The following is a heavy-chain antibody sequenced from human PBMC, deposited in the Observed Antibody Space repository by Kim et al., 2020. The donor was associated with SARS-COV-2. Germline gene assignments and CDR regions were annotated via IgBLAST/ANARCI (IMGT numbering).Heavy chain of an antibody. CDR3: ARELGGGYYYGSGILDY. V-gene: IGHV4-31*03. J-gene: IGHJ4*02. Sequence: SETLSLTCTVSGGSISSGGYYWSWIRQHPGKGLEWIGYIYYSGSTYYNPSLKSRVTISVDTSKNQFSLKLSSVTAADTAVYYCARELGGGYYYGSGILDYWGQGTLVTVSS. CDR1: GGSISSGGYY. CDR2: IYYSGST. D-gene: IGHD3-10*01.